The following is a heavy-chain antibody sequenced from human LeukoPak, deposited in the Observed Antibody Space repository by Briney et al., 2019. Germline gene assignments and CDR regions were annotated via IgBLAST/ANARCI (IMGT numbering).Heavy chain of an antibody. D-gene: IGHD3-3*01. V-gene: IGHV3-30*18. J-gene: IGHJ4*02. CDR2: ISYDGSNK. CDR3: AKDGNTIFGVVPYY. CDR1: GFTFSSYG. Sequence: PGRSLRLSCAASGFTFSSYGMHWVRQAPGKGLEWLAVISYDGSNKYYADSVKGRFTISRDNSKNTLYLQMNSLRAEDTAVYYCAKDGNTIFGVVPYYWSQGTLVTVSS.